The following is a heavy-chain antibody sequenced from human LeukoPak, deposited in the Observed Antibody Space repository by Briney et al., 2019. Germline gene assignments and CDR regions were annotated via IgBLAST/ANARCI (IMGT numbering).Heavy chain of an antibody. V-gene: IGHV1-2*02. CDR2: INPNSGGT. CDR3: ARERVVGANTDACDI. Sequence: ASVKVSCKASGYTFTGYYMHWVRQAPGQGLGWMGGINPNSGGTNDAQKFHGRVTMTRDTSISTAYMELCRQISDDTAVYYCARERVVGANTDACDIRGQGTIVLVSS. CDR1: GYTFTGYY. D-gene: IGHD1-26*01. J-gene: IGHJ3*02.